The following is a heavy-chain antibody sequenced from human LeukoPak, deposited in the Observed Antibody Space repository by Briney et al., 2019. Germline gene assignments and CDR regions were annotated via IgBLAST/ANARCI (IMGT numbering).Heavy chain of an antibody. Sequence: PSETLSLTCAVYGGSFSGYYWSWIRQPPGKGLEWIGEINHSGSTNYNPSLKSRVTISVDTSKNQFSLKLSSVTAADTAVYYCARGVSNSFDPWGQGTLVTVSS. CDR3: ARGVSNSFDP. J-gene: IGHJ5*02. V-gene: IGHV4-34*01. CDR2: INHSGST. CDR1: GGSFSGYY.